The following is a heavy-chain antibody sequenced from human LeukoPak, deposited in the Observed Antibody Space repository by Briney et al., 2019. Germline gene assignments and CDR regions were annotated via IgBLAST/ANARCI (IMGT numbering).Heavy chain of an antibody. CDR1: GYTFTGYY. Sequence: GSSVTVSCMASGYTFTGYYMHWVRQAPGQGLEWMEWIYPDNGVTNDAQKFQGRVTMTRDMSISTAYIDLSSLRSYDTGVYYCARERRGTYHENYFDYWGEGTLVTVSS. CDR3: ARERRGTYHENYFDY. V-gene: IGHV1-2*02. CDR2: IYPDNGVT. D-gene: IGHD3-10*01. J-gene: IGHJ4*02.